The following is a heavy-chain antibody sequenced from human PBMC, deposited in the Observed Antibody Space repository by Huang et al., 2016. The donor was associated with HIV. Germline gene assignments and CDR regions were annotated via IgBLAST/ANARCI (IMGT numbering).Heavy chain of an antibody. Sequence: EVQLVESGGGLVQPGGSLRLSCAASGFTFSSYSMNWVRQAQGKGLEWVSYISRSSSTIYYADSVKGRFTISRDNAKNSLYLQMNSLRDEDTAVYYWARDLPRITMIRGVVGMDVWGQGTTVTVSS. CDR2: ISRSSSTI. J-gene: IGHJ6*02. CDR1: GFTFSSYS. V-gene: IGHV3-48*02. D-gene: IGHD3-10*01. CDR3: ARDLPRITMIRGVVGMDV.